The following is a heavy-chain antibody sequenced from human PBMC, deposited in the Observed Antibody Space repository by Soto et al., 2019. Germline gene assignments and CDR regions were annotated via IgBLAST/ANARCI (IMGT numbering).Heavy chain of an antibody. J-gene: IGHJ5*02. CDR3: ARRGRYYGSPGWFDP. V-gene: IGHV4-39*01. CDR2: VYYNANT. Sequence: PSETLSLTCTVSGGSVNSYYWGWIRQPPGKGLEWIGTVYYNANTYYNPSLKSRVTITVDTAKNQFSLNLRSVTAADTAMYFCARRGRYYGSPGWFDPWGPGTLVTVPQ. CDR1: GGSVNSYY. D-gene: IGHD3-10*01.